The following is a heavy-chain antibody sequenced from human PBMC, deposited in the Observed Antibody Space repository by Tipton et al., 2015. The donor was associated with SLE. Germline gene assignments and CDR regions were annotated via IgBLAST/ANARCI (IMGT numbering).Heavy chain of an antibody. Sequence: TLSLTCTVSGGSVSTGNYFWSWLRQPTGKTLEWIGRIYTSGSTNYNPSLKSRVTIFVDTSTNQFSLNLTSVTAADTAVYYCARDIGVVGYWGQGTLVTVSP. J-gene: IGHJ4*02. V-gene: IGHV4-61*02. CDR3: ARDIGVVGY. CDR1: GGSVSTGNYF. CDR2: IYTSGST. D-gene: IGHD2-15*01.